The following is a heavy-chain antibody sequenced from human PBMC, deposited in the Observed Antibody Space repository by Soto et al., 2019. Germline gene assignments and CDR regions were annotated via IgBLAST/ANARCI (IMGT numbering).Heavy chain of an antibody. CDR2: ISGSGGST. CDR3: AKDQYCTNGVCLHTLHRPASRRYYYYGMDV. V-gene: IGHV3-23*01. D-gene: IGHD2-8*01. Sequence: PGGSLRLSCAASGFTFSSYAMSWVRQAPGKGLEWVSAISGSGGSTYYADSVKGRFTISRDNSKNTLYLQMNSLRAEDTAVYYCAKDQYCTNGVCLHTLHRPASRRYYYYGMDVWGQGTTVTVSS. CDR1: GFTFSSYA. J-gene: IGHJ6*02.